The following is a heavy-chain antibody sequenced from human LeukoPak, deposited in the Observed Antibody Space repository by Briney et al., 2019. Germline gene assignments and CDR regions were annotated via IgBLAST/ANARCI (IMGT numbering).Heavy chain of an antibody. J-gene: IGHJ4*02. CDR1: GGTFSSYA. D-gene: IGHD3-22*01. CDR3: AILYDSSGYSLDVLDY. Sequence: SVKVSCKASGGTFSSYAISWVRQAPGQGLEWMGGIIPIFGTANYAQKFQGRVTITADESTSTAYMELSSLRSEDTAVYYCAILYDSSGYSLDVLDYWGQGTLVTVSS. V-gene: IGHV1-69*13. CDR2: IIPIFGTA.